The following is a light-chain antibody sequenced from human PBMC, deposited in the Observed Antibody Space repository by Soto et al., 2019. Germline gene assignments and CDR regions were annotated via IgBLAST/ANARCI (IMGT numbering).Light chain of an antibody. V-gene: IGKV3-20*01. CDR2: GAS. CDR1: QSVTSTY. J-gene: IGKJ3*01. Sequence: EIVLTQSPGTLSLSPGEIATLSCRASQSVTSTYLAWYQQKPGQPPRLLIYGASNRVTSILDRFSGSGSGTDFTLTISRLEPEDFTGYYCQQYHSLPTTFGPGTKVDL. CDR3: QQYHSLPTT.